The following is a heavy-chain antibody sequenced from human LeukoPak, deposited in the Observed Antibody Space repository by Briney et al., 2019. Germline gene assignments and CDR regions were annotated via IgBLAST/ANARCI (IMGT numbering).Heavy chain of an antibody. J-gene: IGHJ3*02. CDR3: ARALGYCSSTSCLPDAFDI. V-gene: IGHV3-21*01. CDR2: ISSSSSYI. CDR1: GFTFSSYS. D-gene: IGHD2-2*01. Sequence: PGGSLRLSCAASGFTFSSYSMNWVRQAPGKGLEWVSSISSSSSYIYYADSVKGRFTISRDNAKNSLYLQMNSLRAEDMAVYYCARALGYCSSTSCLPDAFDIWGQGTMVTVSS.